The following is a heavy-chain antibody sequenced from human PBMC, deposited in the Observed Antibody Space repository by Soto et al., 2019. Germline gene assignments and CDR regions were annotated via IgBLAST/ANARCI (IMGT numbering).Heavy chain of an antibody. CDR3: ARVGMATINLFIYY. CDR2: IYYSGST. CDR1: GGSISSYY. Sequence: SETLSLTCTVSGGSISSYYWSWIRQPPGKGLEWIGYIYYSGSTNYNPSLKSRVTISVDTSKNQFSLKLSSVTAADTAVYYCARVGMATINLFIYYWGQGTLVTVSS. J-gene: IGHJ4*02. D-gene: IGHD5-12*01. V-gene: IGHV4-59*01.